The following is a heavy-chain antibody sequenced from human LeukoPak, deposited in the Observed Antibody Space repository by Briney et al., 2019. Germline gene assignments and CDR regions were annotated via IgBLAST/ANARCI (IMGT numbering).Heavy chain of an antibody. V-gene: IGHV3-21*01. CDR2: ISSSSSYI. Sequence: GGSLRLSCAASGFTFSSYSMNWVRQAPGKGLEWVSSISSSSSYIYYADSVKGRFTISRDNAKNSLYLQMNSLRAEDTAVYYCAREGLYDFWSGLYPGGFDYWGQGTLVTVSS. J-gene: IGHJ4*02. CDR3: AREGLYDFWSGLYPGGFDY. CDR1: GFTFSSYS. D-gene: IGHD3-3*01.